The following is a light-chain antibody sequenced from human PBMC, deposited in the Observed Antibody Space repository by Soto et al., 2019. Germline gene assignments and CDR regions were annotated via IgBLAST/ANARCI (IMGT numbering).Light chain of an antibody. J-gene: IGKJ1*01. V-gene: IGKV1-39*01. CDR2: AAS. CDR1: QSISSY. CDR3: QQNYNLPPWT. Sequence: DIQMTQSPSSLSASVGDRVTITCRASQSISSYLNWYQQKPRKAPKLLIYAASTLQAGVPSRFSGSGSGTDFTLTINSLQPEDFATYYCQQNYNLPPWTFGQGTKVDIK.